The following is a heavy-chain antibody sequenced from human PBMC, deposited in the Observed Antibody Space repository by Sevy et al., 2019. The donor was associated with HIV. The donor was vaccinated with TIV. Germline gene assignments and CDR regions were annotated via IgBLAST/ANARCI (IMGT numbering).Heavy chain of an antibody. V-gene: IGHV4-34*01. CDR1: GGSFSGYY. Sequence: SETLSLTCAVYGGSFSGYYWSWIRQPPGKGLEWIGEINHSGSTNYNPSLKSRVTISVDTSKNQFSLKLSSVTAADTAVYYCARARLGYCSSTSCYTPGNYYGMDVWGQGTMVTVSS. CDR3: ARARLGYCSSTSCYTPGNYYGMDV. CDR2: INHSGST. D-gene: IGHD2-2*02. J-gene: IGHJ6*02.